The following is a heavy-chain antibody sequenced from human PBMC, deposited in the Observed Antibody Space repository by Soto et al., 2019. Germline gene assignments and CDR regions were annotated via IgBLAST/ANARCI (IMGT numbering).Heavy chain of an antibody. D-gene: IGHD4-4*01. CDR3: ARGGDSNYAYDY. V-gene: IGHV4-30-4*01. CDR1: GGSIRSGDYY. J-gene: IGHJ4*02. CDR2: IYYSGST. Sequence: SETLSLTCTVSGGSIRSGDYYWSWIRQPPGKGLEWIGYIYYSGSTYYNPSLKSRVTISVDTSKNQFSLKLSSVTAADTAVYYCARGGDSNYAYDYWGQGTLVTVSS.